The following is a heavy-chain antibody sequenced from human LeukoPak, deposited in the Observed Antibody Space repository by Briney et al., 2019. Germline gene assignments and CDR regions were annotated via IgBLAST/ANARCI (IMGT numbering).Heavy chain of an antibody. V-gene: IGHV5-51*01. CDR1: GHSFTSYW. J-gene: IGHJ4*02. CDR3: ARQYYDFWSGYYLDY. Sequence: AESLKISCKDSGHSFTSYWIGWVRQMPGKGLEWMGIIYPGDSDTRYSPSFQGQVTISADKSISTSYLQWSSLKASDTATYYCARQYYDFWSGYYLDYWGQGTLVTVSS. D-gene: IGHD3-3*01. CDR2: IYPGDSDT.